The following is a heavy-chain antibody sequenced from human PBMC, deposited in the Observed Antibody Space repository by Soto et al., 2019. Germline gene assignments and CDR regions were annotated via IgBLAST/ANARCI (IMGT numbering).Heavy chain of an antibody. CDR3: ARDSEGVYYYDSSGYFDY. CDR2: IYYSGST. V-gene: IGHV4-59*01. CDR1: GGSISSYY. J-gene: IGHJ4*02. Sequence: ASETLSLTCTVSGGSISSYYWSWIRQPPGKGLEWIGYIYYSGSTNYNPSLKSRVTISVDTSKNQFSLKLSSVTAADTAVYYCARDSEGVYYYDSSGYFDYWGQGTLVTVSS. D-gene: IGHD3-22*01.